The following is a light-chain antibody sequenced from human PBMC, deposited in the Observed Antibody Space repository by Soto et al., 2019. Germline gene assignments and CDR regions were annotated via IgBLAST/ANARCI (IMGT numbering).Light chain of an antibody. CDR2: DAS. J-gene: IGKJ5*01. CDR3: QQDDILPIT. CDR1: QDINIY. V-gene: IGKV1-33*01. Sequence: DIQMTQSPSSLFASVGDRVTITCQATQDINIYLNWYQQKPGKAPNLLIYDASNLEIGVPSRFSGSGSVTHFTFTISSLQTEDIGTYYCQQDDILPITFGRGTRLEIK.